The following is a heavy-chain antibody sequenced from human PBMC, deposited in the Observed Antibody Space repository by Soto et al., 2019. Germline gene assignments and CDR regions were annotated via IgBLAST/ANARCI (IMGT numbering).Heavy chain of an antibody. CDR2: ISGSGGNT. CDR3: AKEMGDYYDSSGSWFDP. J-gene: IGHJ5*02. Sequence: GGSLRLSCAASGFTFSSYVMSWVRQAPGKGLEWVSAISGSGGNTYYADSVKGRFTISRDNSKNTLFLQMNSLRAEDTALYFCAKEMGDYYDSSGSWFDPWGQGTLVTAPQ. CDR1: GFTFSSYV. V-gene: IGHV3-23*01. D-gene: IGHD3-22*01.